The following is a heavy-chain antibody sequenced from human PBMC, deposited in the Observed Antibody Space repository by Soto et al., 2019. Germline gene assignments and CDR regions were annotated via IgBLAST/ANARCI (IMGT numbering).Heavy chain of an antibody. D-gene: IGHD3-16*02. V-gene: IGHV3-66*01. Sequence: GGSLRLSCAASGFTVSSNYMSWVRQATGKGLEWVSVIYSGGSTYYADSVKGIFTISRDNSKNPLYLQMNSLRAEDTAVYYCARVIYDYIWGSYRLHAFDIWGQGTMVTVSS. CDR2: IYSGGST. CDR1: GFTVSSNY. J-gene: IGHJ3*02. CDR3: ARVIYDYIWGSYRLHAFDI.